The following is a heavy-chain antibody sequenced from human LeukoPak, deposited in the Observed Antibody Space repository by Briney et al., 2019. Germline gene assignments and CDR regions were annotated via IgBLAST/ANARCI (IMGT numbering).Heavy chain of an antibody. V-gene: IGHV1-24*01. CDR2: FDPEDGET. Sequence: ASVKVSCKASGYTFTGYYMHWVRQAPGKGLEWMGGFDPEDGETIYAQKFQGRVTMTEDTSTDTAYMELSSLRSEDTAVYYCATELRITMVRGVISCENYWGQGTLVTVSS. D-gene: IGHD3-10*01. J-gene: IGHJ4*02. CDR1: GYTFTGYY. CDR3: ATELRITMVRGVISCENY.